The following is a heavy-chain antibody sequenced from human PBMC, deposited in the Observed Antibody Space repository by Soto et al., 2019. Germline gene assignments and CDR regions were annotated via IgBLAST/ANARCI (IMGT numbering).Heavy chain of an antibody. V-gene: IGHV3-30-3*01. CDR1: GFTFSSYA. D-gene: IGHD4-17*01. CDR2: ISYDGSNK. J-gene: IGHJ4*02. CDR3: ARTYGDYIHY. Sequence: PGGSLRLSCAASGFTFSSYAMHWVRQAPGKGLEWVAVISYDGSNKYYADSVKGRFTISRDNSKNTLYLQMNSLRAEDTAVYYCARTYGDYIHYWGQGTLVTVSS.